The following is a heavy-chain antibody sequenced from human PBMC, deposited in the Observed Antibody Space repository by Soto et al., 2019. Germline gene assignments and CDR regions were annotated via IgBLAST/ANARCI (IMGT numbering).Heavy chain of an antibody. CDR3: AFNSGSGSYYFDY. CDR1: GFTFSSYA. CDR2: ISGGGETT. J-gene: IGHJ4*02. D-gene: IGHD3-10*01. V-gene: IGHV3-23*01. Sequence: EVQLLESEGGLVQPGGSLRLSCAASGFTFSSYAMWWVRQAPGKGLECVSAISGGGETTYYADSMKGRFTISRDNSKNTLYLQMNSLRAEDTAVYYCAFNSGSGSYYFDYWGQGTLVTVSS.